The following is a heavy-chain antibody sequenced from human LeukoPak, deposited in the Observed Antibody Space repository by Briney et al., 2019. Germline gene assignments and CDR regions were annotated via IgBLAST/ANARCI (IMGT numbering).Heavy chain of an antibody. J-gene: IGHJ4*02. D-gene: IGHD2-2*01. Sequence: SETLSLTCAVYGGSFSGYYWSWIRQPPGKGLEWIREINHSGSTNYNPSLKSRVTISVDTSKNQFSLKLSSVTAADTAVYYCARGLPPAVGLLRYFDYWGQGTLVTVSS. V-gene: IGHV4-34*01. CDR2: INHSGST. CDR1: GGSFSGYY. CDR3: ARGLPPAVGLLRYFDY.